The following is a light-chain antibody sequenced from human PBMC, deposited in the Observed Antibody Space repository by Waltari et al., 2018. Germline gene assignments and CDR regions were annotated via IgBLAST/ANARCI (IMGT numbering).Light chain of an antibody. Sequence: DIVLTQSPATLSLSPGERVTLSCRASQSINNYLAWYQQRPGQAPRLLIYDASDSATCIPARFSGSGSVTDFTLTISSLDPEDFSVYYCQQRRDWPLTFGGGTTVDIK. V-gene: IGKV3-11*01. J-gene: IGKJ4*01. CDR3: QQRRDWPLT. CDR2: DAS. CDR1: QSINNY.